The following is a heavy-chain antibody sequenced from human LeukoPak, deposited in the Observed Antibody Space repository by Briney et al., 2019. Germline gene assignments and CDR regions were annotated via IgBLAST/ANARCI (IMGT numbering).Heavy chain of an antibody. CDR1: GGSLSGYY. V-gene: IGHV4-34*01. Sequence: PSETLSLTCAVYGGSLSGYYWSWIRPPPRKGLGWGGEINHSGSTNYNTSLKSRATISVDTSKNQFSLKLSSVTAADTAVYYCARARGGYSYGYHYWGQGTLVTVSS. CDR2: INHSGST. J-gene: IGHJ4*02. CDR3: ARARGGYSYGYHY. D-gene: IGHD5-18*01.